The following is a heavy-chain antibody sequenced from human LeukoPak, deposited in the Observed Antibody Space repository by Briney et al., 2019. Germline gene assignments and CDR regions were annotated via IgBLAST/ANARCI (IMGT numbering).Heavy chain of an antibody. CDR2: ISSGSSSI. CDR3: ARIYSSSWYGLGVFDS. Sequence: PGGSLRLSCAASGFTLSSYSMNWVRQAPGKGLEWVSYISSGSSSIYYADSVKGRFTISRDNAKNSLYLQMNSLRAEDTAVYYCARIYSSSWYGLGVFDSWGQGTLVTVSS. CDR1: GFTLSSYS. J-gene: IGHJ4*02. D-gene: IGHD6-13*01. V-gene: IGHV3-48*01.